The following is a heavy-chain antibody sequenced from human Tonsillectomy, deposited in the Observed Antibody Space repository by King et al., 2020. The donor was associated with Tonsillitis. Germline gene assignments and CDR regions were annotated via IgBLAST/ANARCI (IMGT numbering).Heavy chain of an antibody. V-gene: IGHV4-31*03. CDR3: AGYSGYDAALDY. D-gene: IGHD5-12*01. Sequence: QLQESGPGLVKPSQTLSLTCTVSGGSISSGGYYWSWIRQHPGKGLEWIGYIYYSGSTYYNPSLMSRVTISLDKSKNQFSLKLSSVTAADTAVYYCAGYSGYDAALDYWGQGTLVTVSS. CDR2: IYYSGST. J-gene: IGHJ4*02. CDR1: GGSISSGGYY.